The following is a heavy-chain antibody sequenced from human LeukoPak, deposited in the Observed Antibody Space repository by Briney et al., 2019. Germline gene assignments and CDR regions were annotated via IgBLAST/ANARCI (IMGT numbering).Heavy chain of an antibody. D-gene: IGHD6-19*01. V-gene: IGHV3-21*05. Sequence: PGGSLRLSCAASGFTFSSYSMNWVRQAPGRGLEWVSYISSSGTDKYYADSVRGRFTISRDNAKNSLYLQMNSLRAEDTAVYYCASSSGWYYWGQGALVTVSS. J-gene: IGHJ4*02. CDR1: GFTFSSYS. CDR3: ASSSGWYY. CDR2: ISSSGTDK.